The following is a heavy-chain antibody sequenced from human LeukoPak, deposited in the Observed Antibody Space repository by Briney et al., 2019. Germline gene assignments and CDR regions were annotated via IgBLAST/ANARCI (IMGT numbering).Heavy chain of an antibody. CDR3: AIRCAAYGIAEYYYDS. CDR2: IYYSGST. J-gene: IGHJ4*02. Sequence: SETLSLTCTVSRGSISSSSYYWGWFRQPPGKGLEWIGGIYYSGSTYYNSSLKSRVTISVDRSKNQFSLRLSSVTAADTAVYYCAIRCAAYGIAEYYYDSWGQGSLVTVSS. CDR1: RGSISSSSYY. D-gene: IGHD6-13*01. V-gene: IGHV4-39*01.